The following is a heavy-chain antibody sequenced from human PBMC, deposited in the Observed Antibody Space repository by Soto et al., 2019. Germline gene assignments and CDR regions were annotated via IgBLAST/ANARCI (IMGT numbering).Heavy chain of an antibody. J-gene: IGHJ6*02. D-gene: IGHD4-17*01. CDR3: AKEASVSASYYYYYYGMDV. Sequence: GSLRLSCEASRLSLSSYGMSWVRRPPGKGLEWVSAISGSGSFAYYADSVKGRFTISRDNSKNTLYLQMNSLRADDTAEYYCAKEASVSASYYYYYYGMDVWGQGTTVTVSS. V-gene: IGHV3-23*01. CDR2: ISGSGSFA. CDR1: RLSLSSYG.